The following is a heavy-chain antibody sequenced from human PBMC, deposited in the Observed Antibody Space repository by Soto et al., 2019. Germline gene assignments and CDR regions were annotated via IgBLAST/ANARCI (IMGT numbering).Heavy chain of an antibody. CDR1: GYSFTSYW. V-gene: IGHV5-51*01. J-gene: IGHJ6*02. Sequence: GEALKISCKGSGYSFTSYWIGWVRQMPGKGLEWMGIIYPGDSDTRYSPSFQGQVTISADKSISTAYLQWSSLKASDTAMYYCARATYYYDSSGYYYYYGMDVWGQGTTVTVSS. D-gene: IGHD3-22*01. CDR2: IYPGDSDT. CDR3: ARATYYYDSSGYYYYYGMDV.